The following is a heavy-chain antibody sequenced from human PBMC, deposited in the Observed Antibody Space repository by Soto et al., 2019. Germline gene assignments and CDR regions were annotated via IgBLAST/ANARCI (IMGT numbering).Heavy chain of an antibody. CDR3: AKEGHCGGDCYDSQRVYYYYGMDV. Sequence: PGGSLRLSCAASGFTFSSYAMSWVRQAPGKGLEWVSAISGSGGSTYYADSVKGRFTISRDNSKNTLYLQMNSLRAEDTAVYYCAKEGHCGGDCYDSQRVYYYYGMDVWGQGTTVTVSS. CDR2: ISGSGGST. D-gene: IGHD2-21*02. CDR1: GFTFSSYA. J-gene: IGHJ6*02. V-gene: IGHV3-23*01.